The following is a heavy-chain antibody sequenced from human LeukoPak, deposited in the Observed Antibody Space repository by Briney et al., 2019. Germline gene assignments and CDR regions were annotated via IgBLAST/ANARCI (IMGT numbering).Heavy chain of an antibody. V-gene: IGHV3-53*01. CDR3: ARDRSDGGNAHFDY. CDR1: GVTLGTHA. Sequence: GGSLRLSCSASGVTLGTHAMSWVRQAPGKGLEWVSVIYSGGSTYYADSVKGRFTISRDNSKNTLYLQMNSLRAEDTAVYYCARDRSDGGNAHFDYWGQGTLVTVSS. CDR2: IYSGGST. D-gene: IGHD4-23*01. J-gene: IGHJ4*02.